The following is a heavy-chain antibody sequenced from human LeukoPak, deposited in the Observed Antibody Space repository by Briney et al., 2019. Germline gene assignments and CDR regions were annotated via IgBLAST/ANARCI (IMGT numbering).Heavy chain of an antibody. D-gene: IGHD2-15*01. CDR3: AKVARYCIGSSCYWSAFDI. Sequence: GGTLRLSCAASGFTFSTYGMTWVRQAPGNGLEWVSAISGSGGTTYYADSVKGRFTISRDNSKNTLYLQMNSLRAEDTAVYFCAKVARYCIGSSCYWSAFDIWGQGTMVTVSS. J-gene: IGHJ3*02. CDR1: GFTFSTYG. CDR2: ISGSGGTT. V-gene: IGHV3-23*01.